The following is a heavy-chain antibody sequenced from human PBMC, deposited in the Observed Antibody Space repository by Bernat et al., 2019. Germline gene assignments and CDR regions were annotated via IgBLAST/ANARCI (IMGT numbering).Heavy chain of an antibody. CDR1: GFTFSSYG. CDR2: ISYDGSNK. J-gene: IGHJ4*02. Sequence: QVQLVESGGGVVQPGRSLRLSCAASGFTFSSYGMHWVRQAPGKGLEWVAVISYDGSNKYYADSVKSRFTISRDNSKNTLYLQMNSLRAEDTAVYYCAKDLAWTYYYDSSGYHSLDYWGQGTLVTVSS. CDR3: AKDLAWTYYYDSSGYHSLDY. V-gene: IGHV3-30*18. D-gene: IGHD3-22*01.